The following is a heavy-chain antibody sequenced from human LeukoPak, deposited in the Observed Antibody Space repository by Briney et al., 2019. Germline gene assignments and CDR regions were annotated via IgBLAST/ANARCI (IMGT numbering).Heavy chain of an antibody. J-gene: IGHJ4*02. CDR2: ISTYYGNT. CDR3: ARGKFGELLLDY. CDR1: GYTFTSYG. D-gene: IGHD3-10*01. Sequence: ASVKVSCKASGYTFTSYGISWVQQAPGHGFEWMGWISTYYGNTNYAQKLQGRVTITTDTSTSTAYMELRSLRSDDTAVYYCARGKFGELLLDYWGQGTLVTVSS. V-gene: IGHV1-18*01.